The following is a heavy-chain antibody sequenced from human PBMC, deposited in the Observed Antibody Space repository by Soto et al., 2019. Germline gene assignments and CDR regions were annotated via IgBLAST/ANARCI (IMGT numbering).Heavy chain of an antibody. Sequence: SETLSLTCAVYGGSFSGYYWSWIRQPPGKGLEWIGEINHSGSTNYNPSLKSRVTISVDTSKNQFSLKLSSVTAADTAVYYCARGRSRYYYDFWSGYGSFDPWGQGTLVTVSS. J-gene: IGHJ5*02. CDR1: GGSFSGYY. D-gene: IGHD3-3*01. V-gene: IGHV4-34*01. CDR2: INHSGST. CDR3: ARGRSRYYYDFWSGYGSFDP.